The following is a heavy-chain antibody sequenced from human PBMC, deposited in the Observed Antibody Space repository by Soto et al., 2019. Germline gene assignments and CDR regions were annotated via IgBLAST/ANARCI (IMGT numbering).Heavy chain of an antibody. CDR2: ISYDGSNK. D-gene: IGHD3-22*01. V-gene: IGHV3-30*18. Sequence: QPGGSLRLSCAASGFTFSSYGMHWVRQAPGKGLEWVAVISYDGSNKYYADSVKGRFTISRDNSKNTLYLQMNSLRAEDTAVYYCAKDPPVGVTMIEPQPLDIWGQGTMVTVSS. J-gene: IGHJ3*02. CDR3: AKDPPVGVTMIEPQPLDI. CDR1: GFTFSSYG.